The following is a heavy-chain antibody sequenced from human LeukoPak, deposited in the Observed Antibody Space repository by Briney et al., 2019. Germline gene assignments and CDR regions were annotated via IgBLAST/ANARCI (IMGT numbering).Heavy chain of an antibody. CDR3: TRVLYSGYDYPSDY. CDR1: GFTFSSYA. D-gene: IGHD5-12*01. V-gene: IGHV3-30*04. J-gene: IGHJ4*02. CDR2: ISYDGSNK. Sequence: GGSLRLSCAASGFTFSSYAMHWVRQAPGKGLEWVAVISYDGSNKYYADSVKGRFTVSRDNDENSLYLQMNSLRAEDTAFYYCTRVLYSGYDYPSDYWGQGTLVTVSS.